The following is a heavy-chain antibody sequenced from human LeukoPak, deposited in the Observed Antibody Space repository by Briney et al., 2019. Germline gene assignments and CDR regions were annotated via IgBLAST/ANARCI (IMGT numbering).Heavy chain of an antibody. D-gene: IGHD7-27*01. CDR2: ITTGSTDI. J-gene: IGHJ4*02. Sequence: GGSLRLSCAASGFTFSTYNMNWIRQAPGKGLEWVSSITTGSTDIYYAASLKGRFTISRDDAKKSVYLQMNRLRLEDTAVYYSARDLPGVPIDHWGQGILVTVSS. CDR3: ARDLPGVPIDH. CDR1: GFTFSTYN. V-gene: IGHV3-21*01.